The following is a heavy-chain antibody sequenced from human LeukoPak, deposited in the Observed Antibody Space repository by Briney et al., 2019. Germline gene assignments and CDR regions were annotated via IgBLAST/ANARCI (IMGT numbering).Heavy chain of an antibody. CDR3: ARDKYSNYPGYFDY. V-gene: IGHV1-18*01. CDR1: GYTFTSYG. D-gene: IGHD4-11*01. CDR2: ISAYNGNT. J-gene: IGHJ4*02. Sequence: ASVKVSCKASGYTFTSYGISWVRQAPGQGLEWMGWISAYNGNTNYAQKLQGRVTMTTDTSTSTAYMELRSLRSDDTAVYYCARDKYSNYPGYFDYWGQGTLVTVSP.